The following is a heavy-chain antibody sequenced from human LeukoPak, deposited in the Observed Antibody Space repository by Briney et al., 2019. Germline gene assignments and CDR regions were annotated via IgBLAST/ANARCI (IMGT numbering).Heavy chain of an antibody. CDR3: ARDSRRELLHAFDI. V-gene: IGHV4-59*01. CDR2: IDYSAST. CDR1: GGSISTYY. J-gene: IGHJ3*02. Sequence: SETLPLTCTVSGGSISTYYWSWIRQPPGKGLEWIAYIDYSASTNYNPSLKSRVTISVDTSKNQFSLKLSSVTAADTAVYYCARDSRRELLHAFDIWGQGTMVTVSS. D-gene: IGHD1-26*01.